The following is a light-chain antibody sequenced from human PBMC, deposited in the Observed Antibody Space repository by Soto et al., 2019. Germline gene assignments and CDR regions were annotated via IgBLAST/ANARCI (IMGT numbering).Light chain of an antibody. V-gene: IGKV1-5*01. J-gene: IGKJ1*01. CDR1: QSITGW. CDR2: DVS. CDR3: QQHNNSPWT. Sequence: DIQMTQSPSTLSASVGDRVTITCRASQSITGWLAWYQQKPGKAPKLLISDVSRLESGVPSRFSGSGSGTEFTLTISSLQTDDFATYYCQQHNNSPWTFGQGTKVEIK.